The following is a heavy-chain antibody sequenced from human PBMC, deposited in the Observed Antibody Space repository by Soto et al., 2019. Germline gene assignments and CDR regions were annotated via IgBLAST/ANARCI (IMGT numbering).Heavy chain of an antibody. D-gene: IGHD4-17*01. Sequence: QVQLVQSGAEVKKPGASVKVSCKASGYTFTSYNINWVRQATGQGLEWVGWMSPKSGNTGYAQRFQGRVTMTRNTSISTAYMELSSLRSEDTAVYYCARIGLRGDYAFDYWGQGTLVTVSS. J-gene: IGHJ4*02. CDR3: ARIGLRGDYAFDY. CDR2: MSPKSGNT. CDR1: GYTFTSYN. V-gene: IGHV1-8*01.